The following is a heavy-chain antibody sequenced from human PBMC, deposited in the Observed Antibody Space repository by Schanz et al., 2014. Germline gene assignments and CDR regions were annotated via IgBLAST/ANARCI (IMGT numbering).Heavy chain of an antibody. CDR2: VFPNGIT. Sequence: QVQLQESGPGLVKPSQTLSLTCTVSGGSIRSGTYYWSWIRQPAGKALEWVRRVFPNGITNYNPPLKIQVPISLDTAKNQFSRTLTSVTAADTAVYYCARDTSWRLDLWGRGTRVTVSS. CDR3: ARDTSWRLDL. J-gene: IGHJ2*01. V-gene: IGHV4-61*02. CDR1: GGSIRSGTYY. D-gene: IGHD3-16*02.